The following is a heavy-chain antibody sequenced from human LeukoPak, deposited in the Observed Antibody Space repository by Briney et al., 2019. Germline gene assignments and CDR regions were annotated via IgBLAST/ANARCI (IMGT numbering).Heavy chain of an antibody. V-gene: IGHV3-30*04. D-gene: IGHD3-22*01. CDR1: GFTFSSYA. Sequence: GGSLRLSCAASGFTFSSYAMHWVRQAPGKGLEWVAVISYDGTNKNYADSVKGRFTISRDNSKNTLYLQMNSLRAEDTAVYYCTRGPGYHDSSYLDYWGQGTLITVSS. CDR3: TRGPGYHDSSYLDY. CDR2: ISYDGTNK. J-gene: IGHJ4*02.